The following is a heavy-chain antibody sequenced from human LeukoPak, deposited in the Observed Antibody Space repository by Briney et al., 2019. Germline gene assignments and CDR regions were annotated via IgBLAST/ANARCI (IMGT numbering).Heavy chain of an antibody. CDR1: GFTFSSYA. D-gene: IGHD2-15*01. Sequence: PWGSLRLSCAASGFTFSSYAMSWVRQAPGKGLEWVSAISGSGGSTYYADSVKGRFTISRDNSKNTLYLQMNSLRAEDTAVYYCARDGGYYFDYWGQGTLVTVSS. V-gene: IGHV3-23*01. CDR3: ARDGGYYFDY. CDR2: ISGSGGST. J-gene: IGHJ4*02.